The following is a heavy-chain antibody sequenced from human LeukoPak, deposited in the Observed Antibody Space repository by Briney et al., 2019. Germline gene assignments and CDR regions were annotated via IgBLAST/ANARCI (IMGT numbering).Heavy chain of an antibody. D-gene: IGHD5-18*01. CDR2: IIPILDVA. V-gene: IGHV1-69*04. J-gene: IGHJ6*02. CDR1: GGTFNTYA. CDR3: ARFPVRGYTYGSVIHHMDV. Sequence: SVKVSCKASGGTFNTYAITWVRQAPGQRLEWMGRIIPILDVADSAQRFQGRVTITADRSTSPVYMELNSLRSEDTAIYYCARFPVRGYTYGSVIHHMDVWGQGTTVIVSS.